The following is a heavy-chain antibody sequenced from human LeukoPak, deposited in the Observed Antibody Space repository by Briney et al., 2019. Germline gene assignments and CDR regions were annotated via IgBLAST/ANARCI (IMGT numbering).Heavy chain of an antibody. Sequence: PSETLSLTCTVSGGSNSSYYWSWIRQPAGKGLEWIGRIDTSGSTNYNPSLKSRVTMSGDTSKNQFSLKLSSVTAADTAVYYCARDQYYYGSGSYGLDYWGQGTLVTVSS. CDR2: IDTSGST. J-gene: IGHJ4*02. CDR1: GGSNSSYY. V-gene: IGHV4-4*07. CDR3: ARDQYYYGSGSYGLDY. D-gene: IGHD3-10*01.